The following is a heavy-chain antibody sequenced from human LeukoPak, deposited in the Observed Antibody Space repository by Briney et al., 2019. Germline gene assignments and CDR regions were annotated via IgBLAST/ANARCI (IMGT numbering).Heavy chain of an antibody. V-gene: IGHV3-48*04. CDR1: GFTFSSYS. CDR3: ARTQLNGSRAP. J-gene: IGHJ5*02. CDR2: ISSSSSTI. D-gene: IGHD3-10*01. Sequence: PGGSLRLSCAASGFTFSSYSMNWVRQAPGKGLEWVSYISSSSSTIYYADSAKGRSTISRDNAKNSLYPQMNGLRADDTAVYYCARTQLNGSRAPWGQGTLVTVSS.